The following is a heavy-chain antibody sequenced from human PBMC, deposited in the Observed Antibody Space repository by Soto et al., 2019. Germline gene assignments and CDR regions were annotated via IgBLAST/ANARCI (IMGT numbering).Heavy chain of an antibody. CDR1: GASLSSISYY. V-gene: IGHV4-39*01. CDR2: IFFTGNI. CDR3: ASRHCSGGSCYNPGFDY. J-gene: IGHJ4*02. Sequence: SETLSLTCTVSGASLSSISYYWGWIRQPPGKGLEWVGSIFFTGNIYYNPSLKSRVTISVDTSRNQFSLMVNSVTAADTAVYYCASRHCSGGSCYNPGFDYWGQGALVTVSS. D-gene: IGHD2-15*01.